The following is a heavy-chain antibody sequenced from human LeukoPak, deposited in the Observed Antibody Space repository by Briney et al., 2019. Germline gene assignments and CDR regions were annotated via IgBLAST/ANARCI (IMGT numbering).Heavy chain of an antibody. V-gene: IGHV4-38-2*02. D-gene: IGHD1-26*01. CDR3: ARDGKRVVGTTTHY. Sequence: SETLSLTCPVSGSSISSGYYWGWVRQPPGTGLEWVGSIYHSGSTFYNPSLKRRITVSVDTSKNQFSLKVSSVTAADTAVYYCARDGKRVVGTTTHYWGQGTLVTVSS. CDR2: IYHSGST. CDR1: GSSISSGYY. J-gene: IGHJ4*02.